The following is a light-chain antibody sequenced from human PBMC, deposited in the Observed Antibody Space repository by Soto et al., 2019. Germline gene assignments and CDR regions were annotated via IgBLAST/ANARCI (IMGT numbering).Light chain of an antibody. V-gene: IGLV1-44*01. CDR3: AVWDDSLNGCV. J-gene: IGLJ1*01. CDR1: SSNIGSNT. CDR2: SNT. Sequence: QSVLTQPPSVSETPGQRVTISCSGSSSNIGSNTVNWYRQLPETAPQLLIYSNTQRPSGVPDRFSGSKSGTSASLAISWLKSEDEADYYCAVWDDSLNGCVFGTGTKLTVL.